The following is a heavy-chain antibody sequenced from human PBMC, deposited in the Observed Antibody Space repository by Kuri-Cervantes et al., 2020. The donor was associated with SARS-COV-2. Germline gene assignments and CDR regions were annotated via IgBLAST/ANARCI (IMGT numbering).Heavy chain of an antibody. V-gene: IGHV1-24*01. J-gene: IGHJ5*02. CDR3: ATSLRGIAARRGGNWFDP. CDR2: FDPEDGET. CDR1: GYTFSNYY. Sequence: ASVKVSCKASGYTFSNYYMHWARQAPGKGLEWMGGFDPEDGETIYAQKFQGRVTMTEDTSTDTAYMELSSPRSEDTAVYYCATSLRGIAARRGGNWFDPWGQGTLVTVSS. D-gene: IGHD6-6*01.